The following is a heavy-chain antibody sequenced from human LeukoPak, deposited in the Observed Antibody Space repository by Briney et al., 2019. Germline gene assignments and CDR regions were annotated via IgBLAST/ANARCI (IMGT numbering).Heavy chain of an antibody. J-gene: IGHJ4*02. V-gene: IGHV4-31*03. D-gene: IGHD6-19*01. Sequence: SETLSLTCTVSGGSISSGGYSWSWIRQHPGKGLEWIGYIYYSGSTNYNPSLKSRVTISVDTSKNQFSLKLSSVTAADTAMYYCARAVSGRFDYWGQGTLVTVSS. CDR2: IYYSGST. CDR3: ARAVSGRFDY. CDR1: GGSISSGGYS.